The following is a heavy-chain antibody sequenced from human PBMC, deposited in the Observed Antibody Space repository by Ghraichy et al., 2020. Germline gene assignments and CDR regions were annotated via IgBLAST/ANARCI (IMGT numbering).Heavy chain of an antibody. CDR1: GFTFSSYS. CDR2: ITSSSRTR. D-gene: IGHD4-23*01. J-gene: IGHJ6*02. CDR3: ARGSTVVRFYYYDGMDV. V-gene: IGHV3-48*02. Sequence: LSLTCVGSGFTFSSYSMNWVRQSPGKGLEWVSYITSSSRTRFYADSVKGRFTISRDNAQNSLYLQMNSLTDEDTAVYYCARGSTVVRFYYYDGMDVWGQGTTVTVSS.